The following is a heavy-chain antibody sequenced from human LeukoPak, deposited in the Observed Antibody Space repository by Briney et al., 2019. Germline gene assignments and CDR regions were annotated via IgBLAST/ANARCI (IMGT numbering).Heavy chain of an antibody. CDR1: GFTFSSYG. CDR3: AKSGHDYGDYRKYNWFDP. V-gene: IGHV3-33*06. Sequence: PGGSLRLSCAASGFTFSSYGMHWVRQAPGKGLEWVAVIWFDGSNKYYADSVKGRFTISRDNSKNKLYLQMNSLRAEDTAVYYCAKSGHDYGDYRKYNWFDPWGQGTLVTVSS. D-gene: IGHD4-17*01. J-gene: IGHJ5*02. CDR2: IWFDGSNK.